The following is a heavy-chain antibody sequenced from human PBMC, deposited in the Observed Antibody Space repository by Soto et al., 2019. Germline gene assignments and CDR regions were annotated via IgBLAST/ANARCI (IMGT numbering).Heavy chain of an antibody. CDR3: ARDGRGTAMGFTAGDWFDP. CDR1: GFTFSNFI. CDR2: ISSSSSTI. V-gene: IGHV3-48*02. D-gene: IGHD5-18*01. Sequence: GGSLRLSCAASGFTFSNFIMNWVRQAPGKGLEWVSYISSSSSTIYYADSVKGRFTISRDNAKNLLYLQMNSLRDEDTAVYYCARDGRGTAMGFTAGDWFDPWGQGTLVTVSS. J-gene: IGHJ5*02.